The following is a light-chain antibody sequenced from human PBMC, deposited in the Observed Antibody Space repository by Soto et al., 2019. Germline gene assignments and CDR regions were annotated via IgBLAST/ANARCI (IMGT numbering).Light chain of an antibody. J-gene: IGLJ1*01. CDR3: CSYAGSFTFV. CDR2: EGS. V-gene: IGLV2-23*01. Sequence: QSALTQPASVSGSPGQSITISCTGTSSDVGGYNLVSWYQQHPGKAPKLMIYEGSQRPSGVSNRFSGSKSGNTASLTVSGLQAEDEADYYCCSYAGSFTFVFGTGTKVTVL. CDR1: SSDVGGYNL.